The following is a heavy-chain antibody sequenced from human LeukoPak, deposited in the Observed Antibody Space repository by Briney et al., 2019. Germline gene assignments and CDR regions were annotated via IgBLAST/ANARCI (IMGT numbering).Heavy chain of an antibody. J-gene: IGHJ4*02. D-gene: IGHD6-6*01. Sequence: SETLSLTCTVSGGSISSYYWSWIRQAPGKGLEWIGYIYTSGSTNYNPSLKSRVTISVDTSKNQFSLKLSSVTAADTAVYYCVRHSYSSSFFDYWGQGTLVTVSS. CDR1: GGSISSYY. V-gene: IGHV4-4*09. CDR3: VRHSYSSSFFDY. CDR2: IYTSGST.